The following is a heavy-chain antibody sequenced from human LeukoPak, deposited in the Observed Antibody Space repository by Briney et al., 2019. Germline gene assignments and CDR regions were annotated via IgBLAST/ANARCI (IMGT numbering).Heavy chain of an antibody. Sequence: GGSLRLSCAASGFTFSSYSMNWVRQAPGKGLEWVSSVSSSSSYIYYADPVKGRFTISRDNAKNSLYLQMNSLRAEDTAVYYCARTIVVVPAAIRYYYGMDVWGQGTTVTVSS. CDR1: GFTFSSYS. CDR3: ARTIVVVPAAIRYYYGMDV. D-gene: IGHD2-2*02. CDR2: VSSSSSYI. J-gene: IGHJ6*02. V-gene: IGHV3-21*01.